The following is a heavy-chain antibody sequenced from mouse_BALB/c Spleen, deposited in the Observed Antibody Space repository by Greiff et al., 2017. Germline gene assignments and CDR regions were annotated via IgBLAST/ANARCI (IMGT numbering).Heavy chain of an antibody. J-gene: IGHJ3*01. CDR2: IDPANGNT. V-gene: IGHV14-3*02. CDR1: GFNIKDTY. D-gene: IGHD1-2*01. CDR3: ASHYYEGGWFAF. Sequence: VQLQQSGAELVKPGASVKLSCTASGFNIKDTYMHWVKQRPEQGLEWIGRIDPANGNTKYDPKFQGKATITADTSSNTAYLQLSSLTSEYTAVYYCASHYYEGGWFAFWGQGTRVTVSA.